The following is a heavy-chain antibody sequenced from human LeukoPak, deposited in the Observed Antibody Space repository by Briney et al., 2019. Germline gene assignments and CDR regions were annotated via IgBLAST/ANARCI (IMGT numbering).Heavy chain of an antibody. CDR1: GGSISSYY. V-gene: IGHV4-4*07. CDR3: ARGWVRGIARFFDY. Sequence: PSETLSLTCTVSGGSISSYYWSWIRQPAGKGLEWIGRIYTSGSNNYNPSFKSRVTMSVDTSKNQFSLKLSSVTAADTAMYYCARGWVRGIARFFDYWGQGTLVTVSS. CDR2: IYTSGSN. D-gene: IGHD3-10*01. J-gene: IGHJ4*02.